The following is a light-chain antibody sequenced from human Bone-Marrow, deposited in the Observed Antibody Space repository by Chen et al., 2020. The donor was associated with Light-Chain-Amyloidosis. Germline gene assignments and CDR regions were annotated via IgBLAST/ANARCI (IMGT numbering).Light chain of an antibody. J-gene: IGLJ3*02. Sequence: SYVLTQPSSVSVAPGQTATIAWGGNNIGSTSVYWYQQTPGQAPLLVVYDDSDRPSVIPERLSGSHSGNTATLTISRVEAGDDADYACQVWDRSSDRPVFGGGTKLTVL. CDR1: NIGSTS. CDR2: DDS. V-gene: IGLV3-21*02. CDR3: QVWDRSSDRPV.